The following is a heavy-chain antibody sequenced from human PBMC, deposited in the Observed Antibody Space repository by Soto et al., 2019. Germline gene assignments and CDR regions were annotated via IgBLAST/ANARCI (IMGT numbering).Heavy chain of an antibody. CDR2: IYTSASI. J-gene: IGHJ6*02. Sequence: PSETLSLTCSVSGADINTYSWTWIRQPAGKGLEWIGRIYTSASINYNPSLKGRITINPDTSKNQFSLQLNSVTPEDTAVYYCARDDVDTAIGFGMDVWGQGTTVTVSS. V-gene: IGHV4-4*07. D-gene: IGHD5-18*01. CDR3: ARDDVDTAIGFGMDV. CDR1: GADINTYS.